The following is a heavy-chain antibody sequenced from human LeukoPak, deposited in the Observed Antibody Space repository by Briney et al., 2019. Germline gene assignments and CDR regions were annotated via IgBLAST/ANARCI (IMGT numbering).Heavy chain of an antibody. V-gene: IGHV4-61*01. CDR2: IYYSGST. Sequence: SETLSLTCTVSGGSVSRGSYYWSWIRQPPGKGLEWIGYIYYSGSTNYNPSLKSRVTISVDTSKNQFSPKLSSVTAADTAVYYCARDNGSGSHFDYWGQGTLVTVSS. CDR1: GGSVSRGSYY. D-gene: IGHD1-26*01. J-gene: IGHJ4*02. CDR3: ARDNGSGSHFDY.